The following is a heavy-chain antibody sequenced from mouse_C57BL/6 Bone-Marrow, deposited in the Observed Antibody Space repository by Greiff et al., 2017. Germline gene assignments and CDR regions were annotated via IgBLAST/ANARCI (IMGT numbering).Heavy chain of an antibody. D-gene: IGHD2-4*01. J-gene: IGHJ3*01. CDR1: GFTFSDAW. CDR3: TRGEGYYDYWFAY. Sequence: EVKVEESGGGLVQPGGSMKLSCAASGFTFSDAWMDWVRQSPEKGLEWVAEIRNKANNHATYYAESVKGRFTISRDDSKSSVYLQMNSLRAEDTGIYYCTRGEGYYDYWFAYWGQGTLVTVSA. CDR2: IRNKANNHAT. V-gene: IGHV6-6*01.